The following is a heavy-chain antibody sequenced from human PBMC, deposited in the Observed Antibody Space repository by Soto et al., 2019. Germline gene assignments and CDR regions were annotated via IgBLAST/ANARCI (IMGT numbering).Heavy chain of an antibody. CDR1: GYSFTSYW. V-gene: IGHV5-10-1*01. Sequence: GQSLKISCKGSGYSFTSYWISCVRQMPGKGVGWMGRIDRSDSYTNSSPSSQGHVNISADKSISTAYLQWSSLKASDTAMYYWARWGREYFNWFDPWGQGTLVTVSS. J-gene: IGHJ5*02. D-gene: IGHD3-16*01. CDR3: ARWGREYFNWFDP. CDR2: IDRSDSYT.